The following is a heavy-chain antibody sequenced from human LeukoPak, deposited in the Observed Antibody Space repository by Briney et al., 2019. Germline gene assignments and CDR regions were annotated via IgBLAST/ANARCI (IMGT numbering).Heavy chain of an antibody. CDR2: INHSGST. CDR3: ARGVRPIGSEASSSPPFPFDY. J-gene: IGHJ4*02. D-gene: IGHD6-6*01. CDR1: GGSFSGYY. Sequence: SETLSLTCAVYGGSFSGYYWSWIRQPPGKGLEWIGEINHSGSTNYNPSLKSRVTISVDTSKNQFSLKLSSVTAADTAVYYCARGVRPIGSEASSSPPFPFDYWGPGTLVTVSS. V-gene: IGHV4-34*01.